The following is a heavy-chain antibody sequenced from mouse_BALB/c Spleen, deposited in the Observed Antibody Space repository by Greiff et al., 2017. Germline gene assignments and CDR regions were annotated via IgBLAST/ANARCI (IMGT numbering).Heavy chain of an antibody. J-gene: IGHJ4*01. CDR2: ISSGGST. CDR3: ARFYGSSYEAMDY. CDR1: GFTFSSYA. V-gene: IGHV5-6-5*01. Sequence: EVQRVESGGGLVKPGGSLKLSCAASGFTFSSYAMSWVRQTPEKRLEWVASISSGGSTYYPDSVKGRFTISRDNARNILYLQMSSLRSEDTAMYYCARFYGSSYEAMDYWGQGTSVTVSS. D-gene: IGHD1-1*01.